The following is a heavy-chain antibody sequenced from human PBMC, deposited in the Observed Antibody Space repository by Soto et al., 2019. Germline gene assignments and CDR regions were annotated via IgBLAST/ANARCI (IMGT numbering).Heavy chain of an antibody. Sequence: PSETLSLTCAVYGGSFSGYYWSWIRQPPVKGLEWIGEINHSGSTNYNPSLKSRVTISVDTSKNQFSLKLSSVTAADTAVYYCARVSGIYYYGMDVWGQGTTVTVSS. D-gene: IGHD3-10*01. J-gene: IGHJ6*02. V-gene: IGHV4-34*01. CDR1: GGSFSGYY. CDR3: ARVSGIYYYGMDV. CDR2: INHSGST.